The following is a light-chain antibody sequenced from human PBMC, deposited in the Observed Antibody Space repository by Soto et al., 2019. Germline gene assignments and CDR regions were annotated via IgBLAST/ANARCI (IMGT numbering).Light chain of an antibody. CDR1: QSVRSN. V-gene: IGKV3-15*01. CDR2: DAS. J-gene: IGKJ4*01. CDR3: QQYINWPPLT. Sequence: EIVLTQSPATLSVSPGERATLSCRASQSVRSNLAWYQQKPGQAPRLLIFDASTRATNIPARFSGSGSGTEFTLTISSLQSEDFAAYYCQQYINWPPLTFGGGTKVDIK.